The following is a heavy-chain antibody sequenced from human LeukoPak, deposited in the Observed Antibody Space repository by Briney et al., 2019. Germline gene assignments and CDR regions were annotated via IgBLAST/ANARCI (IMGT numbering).Heavy chain of an antibody. CDR1: RYTFTSYD. D-gene: IGHD1-26*01. CDR2: MNPNSGNT. J-gene: IGHJ6*02. CDR3: VAMGGSYLNYYYYGMDV. V-gene: IGHV1-8*01. Sequence: ASVKVSCKASRYTFTSYDINWVRQATGQGLEWMGWMNPNSGNTGYAQKFQGRVTMTRNTSISTAYMELSGLRSEDTAVYYCVAMGGSYLNYYYYGMDVWGQGTTVTVAS.